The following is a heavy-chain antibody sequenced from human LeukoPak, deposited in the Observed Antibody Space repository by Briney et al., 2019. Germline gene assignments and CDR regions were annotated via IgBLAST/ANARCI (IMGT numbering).Heavy chain of an antibody. CDR3: AKDSAEYCSSTSCSWFDY. V-gene: IGHV3-23*01. Sequence: GGSRRLSCAASGFTFSSYAMSWVRQAPGKGLEGVSAISGSGGSTYYADSVKGRSTISRDNSKNTLYLQMNSLRAEDTAVYYCAKDSAEYCSSTSCSWFDYWGQGTLVTVSS. CDR1: GFTFSSYA. CDR2: ISGSGGST. D-gene: IGHD2-2*01. J-gene: IGHJ4*02.